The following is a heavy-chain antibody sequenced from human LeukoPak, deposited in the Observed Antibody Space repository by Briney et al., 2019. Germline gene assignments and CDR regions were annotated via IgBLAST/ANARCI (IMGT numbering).Heavy chain of an antibody. CDR3: VKDGDNYVAVTGTYFDY. J-gene: IGHJ4*02. Sequence: PGGSLRLSCAASGFTFYDYTMHWVRQAPGQGLEWVSVINWDGDSTNYADSVKGRFTISRDNSKNSLYLQMNSLRSEDTALYYCVKDGDNYVAVTGTYFDYWGQGTLVTVSS. D-gene: IGHD6-19*01. CDR2: INWDGDST. CDR1: GFTFYDYT. V-gene: IGHV3-43*01.